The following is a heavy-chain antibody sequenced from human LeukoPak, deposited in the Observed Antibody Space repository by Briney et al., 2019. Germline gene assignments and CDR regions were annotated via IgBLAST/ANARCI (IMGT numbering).Heavy chain of an antibody. CDR3: ARWTSSTNRNYYYYYGMDV. V-gene: IGHV1-8*01. CDR1: GYTFTSYD. CDR2: MNPNSGNT. D-gene: IGHD2-2*01. Sequence: GASVKVSCKASGYTFTSYDINWVRQATGQGLEWMGWMNPNSGNTGYAQKFQGRVTMTRNTSISTAYMELSSLRSEDTAVYYCARWTSSTNRNYYYYYGMDVWGQGTTVTVSS. J-gene: IGHJ6*02.